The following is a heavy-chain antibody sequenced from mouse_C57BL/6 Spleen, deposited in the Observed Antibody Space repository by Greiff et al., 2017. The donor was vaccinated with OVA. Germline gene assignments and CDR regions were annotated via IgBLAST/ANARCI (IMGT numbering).Heavy chain of an antibody. CDR2: ISDGGSYT. D-gene: IGHD2-4*01. CDR1: GFTFSSYA. CDR3: ARRGDYDGDWFAY. Sequence: EVQLVESGGGLVKPGGSLKLSCAASGFTFSSYAMSWVRQTPEKRLEWVATISDGGSYTYYPDNVKGRFTISRDNAKNTLYLQMSHLKSEDTAMYYCARRGDYDGDWFAYWGQGTLVTVSA. J-gene: IGHJ3*01. V-gene: IGHV5-4*01.